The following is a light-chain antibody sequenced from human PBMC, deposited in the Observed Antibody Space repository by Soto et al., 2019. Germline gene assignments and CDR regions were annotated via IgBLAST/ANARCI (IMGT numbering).Light chain of an antibody. J-gene: IGKJ2*01. CDR3: QQYFGSLYT. V-gene: IGKV3-20*01. CDR1: QSISGTY. Sequence: IVLTQSPGTVSLSPGERATLSCRTSQSISGTYLAWYQQRPGQAPRLLIYGASSRATGIPDRFSGSWSGTDVTLTISRLEPEDFAVYYCQQYFGSLYTFGQGTKLEIK. CDR2: GAS.